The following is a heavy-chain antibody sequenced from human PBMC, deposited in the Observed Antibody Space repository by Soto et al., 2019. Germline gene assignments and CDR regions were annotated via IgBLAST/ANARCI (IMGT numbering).Heavy chain of an antibody. D-gene: IGHD4-17*01. CDR3: ARSRSPASRPHWYGDLFDY. Sequence: ASVKVSCKASGYTFTSYAMHWVRQAPGQRLEWMGWINAGNGNTKYSQKFQGRVTITRDTSASTAYMELSSLRSEDTAVYYCARSRSPASRPHWYGDLFDYWGQGTLVTVSS. CDR1: GYTFTSYA. CDR2: INAGNGNT. J-gene: IGHJ4*02. V-gene: IGHV1-3*01.